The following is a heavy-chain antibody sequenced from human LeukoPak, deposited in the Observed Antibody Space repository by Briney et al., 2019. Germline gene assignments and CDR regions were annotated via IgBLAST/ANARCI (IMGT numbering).Heavy chain of an antibody. D-gene: IGHD1-26*01. J-gene: IGHJ5*02. CDR2: ISGTGPIT. CDR1: GFTFSGYA. V-gene: IGHV3-23*01. CDR3: ARVLVGGTNWFDP. Sequence: PGGSLRLSGAASGFTFSGYAMNWVRQAPGKGLEWVSIISGTGPITYYADSAKGRFTISRDNSKNTLSLQMDSLRAEDTYVYYCARVLVGGTNWFDPWGQGTLVTVSS.